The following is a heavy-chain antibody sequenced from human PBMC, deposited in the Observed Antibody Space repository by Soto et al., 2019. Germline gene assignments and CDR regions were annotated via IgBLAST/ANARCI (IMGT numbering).Heavy chain of an antibody. D-gene: IGHD1-26*01. J-gene: IGHJ4*02. CDR3: ARGYRVEGAYGAGAFFDY. Sequence: GGSLRLSCAASGFLVSSNYMRWVRQAPGKGLEWVSVIYSGSNTHYADSVKGRFTISRDNSKNTLYLQMNGLRAEDTAVYFCARGYRVEGAYGAGAFFDYWGQGT. CDR1: GFLVSSNY. CDR2: IYSGSNT. V-gene: IGHV3-66*01.